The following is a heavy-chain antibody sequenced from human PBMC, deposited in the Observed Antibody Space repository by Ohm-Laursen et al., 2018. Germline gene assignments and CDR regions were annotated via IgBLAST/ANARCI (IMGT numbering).Heavy chain of an antibody. J-gene: IGHJ6*02. CDR3: AKVFWWEPHLYYYYGMDV. D-gene: IGHD2-8*02. Sequence: ASVKVSCKASGYTFTGYYMHWVRQAPGQGLEWMRWINPNSGGTNYAQKFQGRVTMTRDTSISTAYMELSRLRSDDTAVYYCAKVFWWEPHLYYYYGMDVWGQGTTVTVSS. CDR1: GYTFTGYY. V-gene: IGHV1-2*02. CDR2: INPNSGGT.